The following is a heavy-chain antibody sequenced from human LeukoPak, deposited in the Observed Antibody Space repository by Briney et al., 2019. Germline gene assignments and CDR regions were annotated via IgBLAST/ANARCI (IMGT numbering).Heavy chain of an antibody. CDR2: ISYDGSNK. J-gene: IGHJ4*02. CDR3: ARAEAVAGRRGFDY. CDR1: GFTFSNYV. D-gene: IGHD6-19*01. Sequence: GGSLRLSCAASGFTFSNYVMHWVRQAPGKGLEWVAVISYDGSNKYYADSVKGRFTISRDNSKNTLYLQMNSLRAEDTAVYYCARAEAVAGRRGFDYWGQGSLVTVSP. V-gene: IGHV3-30*19.